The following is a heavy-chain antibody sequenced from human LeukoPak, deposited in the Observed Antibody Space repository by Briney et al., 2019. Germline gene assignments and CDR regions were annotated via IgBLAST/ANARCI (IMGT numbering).Heavy chain of an antibody. J-gene: IGHJ4*02. CDR2: IYYSGST. D-gene: IGHD5-12*01. CDR3: ASGYNGLDF. Sequence: SETLSLTCSVSGGSISSNNYYWGWIRQPPGKGLEWIGSIYYSGSTYYNPSLKSRVTISVDTPKNQFSLKLSSVTAAHTAVYYCASGYNGLDFWGQGTLVTVSS. CDR1: GGSISSNNYY. V-gene: IGHV4-39*01.